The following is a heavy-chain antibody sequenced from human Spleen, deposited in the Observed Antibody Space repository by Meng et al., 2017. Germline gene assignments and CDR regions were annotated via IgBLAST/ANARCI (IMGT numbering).Heavy chain of an antibody. V-gene: IGHV4-38-2*02. CDR1: GYSISSGYY. D-gene: IGHD1-26*01. CDR3: ARVYSGSYQEDY. CDR2: IYYSGST. J-gene: IGHJ4*02. Sequence: SETLSLTCTVSGYSISSGYYWGWIRQPPGKGLEWIGSIYYSGSTYYNPSLKSRVTISVDTSKNQFSLRLSSVTAADTAVYYCARVYSGSYQEDYWGQGTLVTVSS.